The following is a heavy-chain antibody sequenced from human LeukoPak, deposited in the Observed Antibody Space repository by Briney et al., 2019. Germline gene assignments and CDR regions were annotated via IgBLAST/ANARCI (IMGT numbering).Heavy chain of an antibody. Sequence: GRSLRLSCAASGFTFSSYGMHWVRQAPGKGLEWVAVIWYDGSNKNYADSVKGRFTISRDNSKNTLYLQMNSLRVEDTAVYYCAKDPHLRIAVAGYFDYWGQGTLVTVSS. J-gene: IGHJ4*02. V-gene: IGHV3-33*06. CDR1: GFTFSSYG. D-gene: IGHD6-19*01. CDR2: IWYDGSNK. CDR3: AKDPHLRIAVAGYFDY.